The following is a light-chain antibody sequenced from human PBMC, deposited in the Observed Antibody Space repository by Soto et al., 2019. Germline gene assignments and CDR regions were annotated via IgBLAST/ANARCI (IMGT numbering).Light chain of an antibody. CDR1: QAVNSIY. J-gene: IGKJ1*01. CDR2: GAS. Sequence: EIVLTQSPGTLSLYRGERATLSCRASQAVNSIYFAWYQRKPGQAPRLLIYGASNRATGIPDMIRGSASGTDTTLTISTLESEVFGVYYCQRYDTSPRTFGQGTKVEIK. CDR3: QRYDTSPRT. V-gene: IGKV3-20*01.